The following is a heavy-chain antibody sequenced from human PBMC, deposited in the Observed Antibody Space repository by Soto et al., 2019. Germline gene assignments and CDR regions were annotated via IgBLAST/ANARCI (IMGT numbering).Heavy chain of an antibody. V-gene: IGHV3-11*01. CDR3: ARAPYYGSGTYYYYALDV. Sequence: QVQLVESGGGLVKPGGSLRLSCEASGLTFSDHYMTWIRQAPGKGLEWISYISGTAGTIYYADSVKGRFTISRDNAKNSLFLQLTSLTAEDTAVYYCARAPYYGSGTYYYYALDVWGQGTTVTVSS. CDR1: GLTFSDHY. J-gene: IGHJ6*02. D-gene: IGHD3-10*01. CDR2: ISGTAGTI.